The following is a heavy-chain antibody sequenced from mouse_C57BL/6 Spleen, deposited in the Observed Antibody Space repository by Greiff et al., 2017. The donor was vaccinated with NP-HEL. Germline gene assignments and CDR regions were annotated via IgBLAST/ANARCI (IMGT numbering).Heavy chain of an antibody. CDR1: GYTFTSYW. CDR3: ARPITTVVATDY. Sequence: VQLQQPGAELVKPGASVKLSCKASGYTFTSYWMQWVKQRPGQGLEWIGEIDPSDSSTNYNQKFKGKATLTVDTSSSTAYMQLSSLTSEDSAVYYCARPITTVVATDYWGQGTTLTVAS. CDR2: IDPSDSST. V-gene: IGHV1-50*01. J-gene: IGHJ2*01. D-gene: IGHD1-1*01.